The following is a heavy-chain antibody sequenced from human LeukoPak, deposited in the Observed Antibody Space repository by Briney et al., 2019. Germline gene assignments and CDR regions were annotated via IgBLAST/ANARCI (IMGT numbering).Heavy chain of an antibody. J-gene: IGHJ4*02. CDR3: ARHPYPNWGSPLARGTPIDY. Sequence: PSETLSLTCTVSGYSTSTYYWSWIRQPAGKGLEWIGRVSASEGTNYNPSLKSRVSMSVDTSNNRFSLRLNSVTAADTAVYFCARHPYPNWGSPLARGTPIDYWGQGTLVTVSS. CDR2: VSASEGT. D-gene: IGHD7-27*01. CDR1: GYSTSTYY. V-gene: IGHV4-4*07.